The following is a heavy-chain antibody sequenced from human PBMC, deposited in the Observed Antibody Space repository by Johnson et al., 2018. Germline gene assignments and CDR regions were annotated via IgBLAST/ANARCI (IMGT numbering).Heavy chain of an antibody. J-gene: IGHJ6*03. D-gene: IGHD3-9*01. V-gene: IGHV3-30*03. CDR3: ARDRDSKRYYYYYMDV. CDR1: GFTFSSYG. Sequence: QVQLVQSGGGVVQPGRSLRLSCAASGFTFSSYGMHWVRQAPGKGLEWVAVISYDGSNKYYADSVKGRFTISRDNSKNTLYLQMKSLRAEDTAVYYCARDRDSKRYYYYYMDVWGKGTTVTVSS. CDR2: ISYDGSNK.